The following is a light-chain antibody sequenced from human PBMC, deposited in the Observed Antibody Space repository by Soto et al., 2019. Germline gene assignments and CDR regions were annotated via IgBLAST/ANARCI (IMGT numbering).Light chain of an antibody. CDR2: GAS. CDR1: QSVSTN. Sequence: EIVMTQSPATLSVSPGERATLSCRASQSVSTNLAWYQQKPGQAPRLLIYGASTRATGIPARFSGSWSGTEFTLTISSLQSEDFAVYYCHQYDNWPRTFGQGTKVDIK. V-gene: IGKV3-15*01. J-gene: IGKJ1*01. CDR3: HQYDNWPRT.